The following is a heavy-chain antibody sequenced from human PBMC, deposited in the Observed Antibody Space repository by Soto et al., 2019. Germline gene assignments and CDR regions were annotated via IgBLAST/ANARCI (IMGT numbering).Heavy chain of an antibody. CDR2: IKSKTDGGTT. CDR1: GFTFSNAW. Sequence: GGSLRLSCAASGFTFSNAWMSWVRQAPGKGLEWVGRIKSKTDGGTTDYAAPVKGRFTISRDDSKNTLYLQMNSLKTEDTAVYYCTTDLGTGGPAARPPPHNILSGDYYMDVWGKGTTVTVSS. J-gene: IGHJ6*03. D-gene: IGHD6-6*01. CDR3: TTDLGTGGPAARPPPHNILSGDYYMDV. V-gene: IGHV3-15*01.